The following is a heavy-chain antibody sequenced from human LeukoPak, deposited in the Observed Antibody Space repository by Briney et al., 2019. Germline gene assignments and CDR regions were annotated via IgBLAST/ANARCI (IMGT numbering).Heavy chain of an antibody. CDR1: GGSFSGYY. D-gene: IGHD3-22*01. CDR3: ARGHYYDSSGYPLYYYYYGMDV. Sequence: KPSETLSLTCAVYGGSFSGYYWSWIRQPPGKGLEWIGEINHSGSTNYNPSLKSRVIISVDTSKNQFSLKLSSVTAADTAVYYCARGHYYDSSGYPLYYYYYGMDVWGQGTTVTVSS. J-gene: IGHJ6*02. V-gene: IGHV4-34*01. CDR2: INHSGST.